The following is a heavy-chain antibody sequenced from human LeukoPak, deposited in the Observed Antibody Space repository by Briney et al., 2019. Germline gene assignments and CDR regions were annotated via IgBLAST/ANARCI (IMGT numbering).Heavy chain of an antibody. J-gene: IGHJ6*02. V-gene: IGHV4-30-2*01. CDR3: ATGATYYYYYAMDV. CDR2: IYHTGST. CDR1: GGSISSGGYS. Sequence: RTSETLSLTCAVSGGSISSGGYSWSWIRQPPGKGLEWIGYIYHTGSTYYSPSLKSRVTISIDRSRNHFSLSLNSVTAADTAVYYCATGATYYYYYAMDVWGQGTTVTVSS.